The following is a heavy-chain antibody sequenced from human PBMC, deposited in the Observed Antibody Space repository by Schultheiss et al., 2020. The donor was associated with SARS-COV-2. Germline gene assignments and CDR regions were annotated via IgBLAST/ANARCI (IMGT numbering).Heavy chain of an antibody. V-gene: IGHV3-66*01. D-gene: IGHD3-22*01. Sequence: GGSLRLSCAASGFIVSSNYMTWVRQAPGKGLEWVSEIYSGGSTYYADSVKGRFTISRDNAKNSLYLQMNSLRAEDTAVYYCAGITMIVAGWFDPWGQGTLVTVSS. J-gene: IGHJ5*02. CDR2: IYSGGST. CDR1: GFIVSSNY. CDR3: AGITMIVAGWFDP.